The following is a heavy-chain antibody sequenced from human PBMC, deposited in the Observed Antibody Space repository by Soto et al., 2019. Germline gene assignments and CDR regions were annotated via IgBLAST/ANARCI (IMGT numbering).Heavy chain of an antibody. V-gene: IGHV2-70*01. Sequence: GSGPTLVNLTQTLTLTCTFSGFSLSTSGMCVSWIRQPPGKALEWLALIDWDDDKYYSTSLKTRLTISKDTSKNQVVLTMTNMDPVDTATYYCARLISYDSSGYYYDYWGQGTLVTVSS. J-gene: IGHJ4*02. CDR2: IDWDDDK. D-gene: IGHD3-22*01. CDR1: GFSLSTSGMC. CDR3: ARLISYDSSGYYYDY.